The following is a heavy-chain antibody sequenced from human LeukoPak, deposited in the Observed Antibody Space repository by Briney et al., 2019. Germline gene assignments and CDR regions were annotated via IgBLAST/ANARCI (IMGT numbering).Heavy chain of an antibody. CDR2: ISSNGGST. CDR3: TRDRWSSSSASFDY. D-gene: IGHD6-6*01. J-gene: IGHJ4*02. V-gene: IGHV3-64D*06. CDR1: GFTFSSYA. Sequence: GGSLRLSCSASGFTFSSYAMHWVRQAPGKGLEYVSAISSNGGSTYYADSVKGRFTISRDNSKNTLYLQMSSLRAEDTAVYYCTRDRWSSSSASFDYWGLGTLVIVSS.